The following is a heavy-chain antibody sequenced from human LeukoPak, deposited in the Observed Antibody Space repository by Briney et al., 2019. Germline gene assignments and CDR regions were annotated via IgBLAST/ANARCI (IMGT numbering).Heavy chain of an antibody. CDR1: GGSISSSRDY. J-gene: IGHJ4*02. Sequence: KPSETLSLTCTVPGGSISSSRDYWGWIRQPPGKGLEWIGSIYYSGSTYYNPSLKSRVTISVDTSKNQFSLKLSSVAADTAVYYCARHVEIAVAGPIDYWGQGTLVTVSS. V-gene: IGHV4-39*01. D-gene: IGHD6-19*01. CDR3: ARHVEIAVAGPIDY. CDR2: IYYSGST.